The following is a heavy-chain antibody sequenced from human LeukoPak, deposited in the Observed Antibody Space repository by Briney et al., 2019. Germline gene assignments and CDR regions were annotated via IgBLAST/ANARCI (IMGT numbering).Heavy chain of an antibody. V-gene: IGHV3-30-3*01. Sequence: GGSLRLSCAASGFTLSSYAMHWVRQAPGKGLEWVAVISYDGSNKYYADSVKGRFTISRDNSKNTLYLQMNSLRAEDTAVYYCARGAGYSSREGDYWGQGTLVTVSS. D-gene: IGHD6-13*01. CDR1: GFTLSSYA. J-gene: IGHJ4*02. CDR2: ISYDGSNK. CDR3: ARGAGYSSREGDY.